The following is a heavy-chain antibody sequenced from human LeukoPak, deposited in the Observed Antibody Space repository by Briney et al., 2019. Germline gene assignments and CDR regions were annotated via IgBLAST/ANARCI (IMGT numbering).Heavy chain of an antibody. J-gene: IGHJ3*02. V-gene: IGHV4-59*01. CDR3: ARDSTQSYYDFWSGYYSRPDAFDI. CDR2: IYYSGST. Sequence: SETLSLTCTVSGGSISSYYWSWIRQPPGKGLERIGYIYYSGSTNYNPSLKSRVTISVDTSKNQFSLKLSSVTAADTAVYYCARDSTQSYYDFWSGYYSRPDAFDIWGQGTMVTVSS. D-gene: IGHD3-3*01. CDR1: GGSISSYY.